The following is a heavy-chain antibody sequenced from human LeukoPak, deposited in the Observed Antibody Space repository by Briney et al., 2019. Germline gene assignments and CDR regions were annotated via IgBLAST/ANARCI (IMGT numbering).Heavy chain of an antibody. D-gene: IGHD6-6*01. CDR3: AKDIRSPSSIAAGGS. CDR2: ISWNSGSI. V-gene: IGHV3-9*01. CDR1: GFTFDDYA. J-gene: IGHJ5*02. Sequence: GGSLRLSCAASGFTFDDYAMHWVRQAPGKGLEWVSGISWNSGSIGYADSVKGRFTISRDNAKNSLYLQMNSLRAEDTALYYCAKDIRSPSSIAAGGSWGQGTLVTVSS.